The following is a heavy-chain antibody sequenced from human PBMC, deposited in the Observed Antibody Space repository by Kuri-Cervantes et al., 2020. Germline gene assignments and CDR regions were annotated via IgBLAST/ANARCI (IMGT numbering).Heavy chain of an antibody. V-gene: IGHV3-9*01. J-gene: IGHJ6*03. CDR1: GFTFDDYA. CDR3: AKVQGYKYYYMDV. CDR2: ISWSSGSI. Sequence: SLKISCEASGFTFDDYAMHWVRQAPGKGLEWVSGISWSSGSIGYADSVKGRFTISRDNSKNMLYLQMNNLKTDDTAVYFCAKVQGYKYYYMDVWGKGTTVTVSS.